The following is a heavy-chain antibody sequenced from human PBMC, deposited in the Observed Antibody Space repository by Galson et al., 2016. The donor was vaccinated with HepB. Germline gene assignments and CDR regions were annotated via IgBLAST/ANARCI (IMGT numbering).Heavy chain of an antibody. V-gene: IGHV7-4-1*02. CDR3: RGGAVTEFGQASFRY. Sequence: SVKVSCKAAGYTLTDYAMNWVRQAPGQRLEWMGLINTNTGIPTYAQGFTRRFVFSLNTSVNTAYLQINDLESEDTAVYYCRGGAVTEFGQASFRYWGQGTLVTGS. CDR2: INTNTGIP. CDR1: GYTLTDYA. D-gene: IGHD2-21*02. J-gene: IGHJ4*02.